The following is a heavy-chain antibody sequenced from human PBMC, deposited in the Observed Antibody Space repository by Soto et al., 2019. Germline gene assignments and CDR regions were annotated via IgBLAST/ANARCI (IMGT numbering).Heavy chain of an antibody. CDR1: GYSFTSYW. J-gene: IGHJ6*02. CDR2: IYPGDSDT. D-gene: IGHD6-6*01. V-gene: IGHV5-51*01. CDR3: ARPSYSTSRYYGLDV. Sequence: PGESLKISCTGSGYSFTSYWTGWVRQMPGKGLEWMGIIYPGDSDTRYSPSFQGQVTISADKSISTAYLQWSSLKASDTAIYYCARPSYSTSRYYGLDVWGQGTTVTV.